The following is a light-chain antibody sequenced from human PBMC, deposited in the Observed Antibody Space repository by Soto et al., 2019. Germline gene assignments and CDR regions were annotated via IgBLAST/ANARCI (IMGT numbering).Light chain of an antibody. CDR1: QSVSRS. CDR2: GAS. CDR3: HQYGTSPLLT. J-gene: IGKJ4*01. V-gene: IGKV3-20*01. Sequence: EIVLTQSPGTLSLSPGERATLSCRASQSVSRSLAWYQQKPGQAPRLLIYGASSRATGIPDRFSGSGSGTDFTLTISRLEPEDFAVYYCHQYGTSPLLTFGGGTKVEIK.